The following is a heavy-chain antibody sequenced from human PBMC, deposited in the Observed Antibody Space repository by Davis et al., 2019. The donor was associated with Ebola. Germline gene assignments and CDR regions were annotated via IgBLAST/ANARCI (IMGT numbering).Heavy chain of an antibody. D-gene: IGHD1-1*01. J-gene: IGHJ4*02. CDR2: MNPNSGNT. V-gene: IGHV1-8*01. Sequence: AASVKVSCKASGYTFTGYDINWVRQATGQGLEWMGWMNPNSGNTGYAQKFQGRVTMTRENSMSTAYMEVGSLRSDDTAVYYCARAQFPTTSDHWGQGTLVTVSS. CDR3: ARAQFPTTSDH. CDR1: GYTFTGYD.